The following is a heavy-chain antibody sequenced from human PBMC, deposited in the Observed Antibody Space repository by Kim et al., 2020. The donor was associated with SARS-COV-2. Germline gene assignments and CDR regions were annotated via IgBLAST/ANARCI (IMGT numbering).Heavy chain of an antibody. CDR2: IYYSGST. D-gene: IGHD3-9*01. J-gene: IGHJ4*02. V-gene: IGHV4-39*01. CDR3: ARLADIPDY. CDR1: GGSISSSSYY. Sequence: SETLSLTCTVSGGSISSSSYYWGWIRQPPGKGLEWIGSIYYSGSTYYNPSLKSRVTISVDTSKNQFSLKLSSVTAADTAVYYCARLADIPDYWGQGTLVTVSS.